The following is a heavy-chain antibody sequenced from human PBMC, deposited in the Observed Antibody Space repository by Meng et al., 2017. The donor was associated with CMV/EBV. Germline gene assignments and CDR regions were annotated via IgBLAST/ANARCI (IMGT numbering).Heavy chain of an antibody. J-gene: IGHJ4*02. CDR3: ARGGGGEWELLHYFDY. V-gene: IGHV4-34*01. D-gene: IGHD1-26*01. Sequence: QVQRQQWGAGRLKPSETPSLTCAVYGGSFSGYYWSWIRQPPGKGLEWIGEINHSGSTNYNPSLKSRVTISVDTSKNQFSLKLSSVTAADTAVYYCARGGGGEWELLHYFDYWGQGTLVTASS. CDR2: INHSGST. CDR1: GGSFSGYY.